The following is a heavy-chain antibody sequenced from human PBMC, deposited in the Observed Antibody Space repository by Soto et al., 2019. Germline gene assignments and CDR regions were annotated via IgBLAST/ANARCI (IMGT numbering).Heavy chain of an antibody. D-gene: IGHD6-19*01. J-gene: IGHJ4*02. CDR3: ATSSGWYYFDY. Sequence: GGSLRLSCAASGFTFSSYGMRWVRQAPGKGLEWVAVIWYDGSNKYYADSVKGRFTISRDNSKNTLYLQMNSLRAEDTAVYYCATSSGWYYFDYWGQGTLVTVSS. V-gene: IGHV3-33*01. CDR1: GFTFSSYG. CDR2: IWYDGSNK.